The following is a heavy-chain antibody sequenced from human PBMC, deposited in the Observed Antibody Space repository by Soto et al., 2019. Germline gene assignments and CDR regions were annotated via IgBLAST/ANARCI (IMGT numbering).Heavy chain of an antibody. J-gene: IGHJ4*02. V-gene: IGHV4-31*03. CDR3: ARGAGGNFYFDY. D-gene: IGHD2-21*02. CDR1: GGSINRGGYY. CDR2: VYYSGST. Sequence: QVQLQESGPGLGKPSQTLSLTCTVSGGSINRGGYYWTWIRQHPGKGLEWIGSVYYSGSTNYNPSLKGRVIFSVDTPQNQFDLELGSVSAADTAVYYCARGAGGNFYFDYWDQGTLVTVSS.